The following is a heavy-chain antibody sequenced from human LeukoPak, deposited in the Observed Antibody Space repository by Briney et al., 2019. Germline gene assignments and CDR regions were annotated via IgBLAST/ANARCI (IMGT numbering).Heavy chain of an antibody. D-gene: IGHD3-22*01. J-gene: IGHJ5*02. V-gene: IGHV4-38-2*02. CDR3: ASGDSSGYYGNWFDP. CDR2: IYHSGIT. CDR1: GYSISSDYY. Sequence: SETLSLTCTVSGYSISSDYYWGWIRQPPGKGLEWIGSIYHSGITYYNPSLKSRVTISVATSKNKFSLKLSSVTATDTALYYCASGDSSGYYGNWFDPWGQGTLVTVSS.